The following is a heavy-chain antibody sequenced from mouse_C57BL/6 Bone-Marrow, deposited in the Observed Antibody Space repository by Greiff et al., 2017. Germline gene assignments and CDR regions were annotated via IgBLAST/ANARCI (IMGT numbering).Heavy chain of an antibody. V-gene: IGHV5-17*01. Sequence: EVMLVESGGGLVKPGGSLKLSCAASGFTFSDYGMHWVRQAPEKGLEWVAYISSGSSTIYYADTVKGRFTISRDNAKNTLFLQMTSLRSEDTAMYYCARYDWYYAMDDWGQGTSGTVSS. CDR1: GFTFSDYG. CDR2: ISSGSSTI. J-gene: IGHJ4*01. D-gene: IGHD2-12*01. CDR3: ARYDWYYAMDD.